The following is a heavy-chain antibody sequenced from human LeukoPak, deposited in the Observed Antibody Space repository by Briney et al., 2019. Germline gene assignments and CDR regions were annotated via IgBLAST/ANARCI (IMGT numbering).Heavy chain of an antibody. D-gene: IGHD6-19*01. J-gene: IGHJ4*02. CDR3: ARQTPSSGWFDY. V-gene: IGHV4-59*08. CDR1: GGSISSYY. Sequence: SETLSLTCTVSGGSISSYYWSWIRQPPGKGLERIGYIYYSGSTNYNPSLKSRVTISVDTSKNQFSLKLSSVTAADTAVYYCARQTPSSGWFDYWGQGTLVTVSS. CDR2: IYYSGST.